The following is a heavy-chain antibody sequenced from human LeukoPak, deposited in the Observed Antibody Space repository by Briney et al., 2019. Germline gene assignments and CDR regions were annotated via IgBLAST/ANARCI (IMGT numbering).Heavy chain of an antibody. CDR1: EFIFSNFG. CDR3: AKDVLPRADDAFDI. D-gene: IGHD3-10*02. Sequence: GGSLRLSCAASEFIFSNFGMHWVRQGPGKGLEWVSYISSGGDYINYADSVKGRFTISRDNAKNSLYLQMNSLRAEDTAVYYCAKDVLPRADDAFDIWGQGTMVTVSS. J-gene: IGHJ3*02. V-gene: IGHV3-21*01. CDR2: ISSGGDYI.